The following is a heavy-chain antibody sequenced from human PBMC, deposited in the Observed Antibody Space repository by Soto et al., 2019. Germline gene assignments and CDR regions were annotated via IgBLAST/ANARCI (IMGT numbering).Heavy chain of an antibody. CDR3: ARDRGSGSYYLGPYYFDY. D-gene: IGHD1-26*01. CDR2: IIPTFGRT. V-gene: IGHV1-69*13. J-gene: IGHJ4*02. CDR1: GDTFSSYA. Sequence: SVKVSCKASGDTFSSYAISWVRQAPGKGLEWMGKIIPTFGRTNYAQKFQGRLTISADDSTSTAYMELTSLESDDTAVYYCARDRGSGSYYLGPYYFDYWGQGTLVTVSS.